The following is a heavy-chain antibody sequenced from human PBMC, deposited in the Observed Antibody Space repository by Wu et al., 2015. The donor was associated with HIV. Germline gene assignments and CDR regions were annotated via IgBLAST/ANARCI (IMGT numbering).Heavy chain of an antibody. V-gene: IGHV1-2*02. CDR3: ARRGLSGSGWVGADY. J-gene: IGHJ4*02. Sequence: QVQLVQSGPEVKKPGASVKVSCKASGYTFTGYYMHWVRQAPGQGLEWMGWINPNSGGTNYAQKFQGRVTMTRDTSISTAYMELSRLRSDDTAVYYCARRGLSGSGWVGADYWGQGTLVTVSS. D-gene: IGHD6-19*01. CDR1: GYTFTGYY. CDR2: INPNSGGT.